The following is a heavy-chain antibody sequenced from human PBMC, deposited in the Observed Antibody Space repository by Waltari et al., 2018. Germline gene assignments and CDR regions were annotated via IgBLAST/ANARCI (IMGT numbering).Heavy chain of an antibody. J-gene: IGHJ4*02. V-gene: IGHV1-2*06. CDR2: INPNSGGT. Sequence: QVQLVQSGAEVKKPGASVKVSCKASGYTFTGYYMHWVRQAPGQGLEWMGRINPNSGGTNYAQKCQGRVTMTRETSISTAYMELSRLRSDDTAVYYCARGRHDYGDFFDYWGQGTLVTVSS. D-gene: IGHD4-17*01. CDR1: GYTFTGYY. CDR3: ARGRHDYGDFFDY.